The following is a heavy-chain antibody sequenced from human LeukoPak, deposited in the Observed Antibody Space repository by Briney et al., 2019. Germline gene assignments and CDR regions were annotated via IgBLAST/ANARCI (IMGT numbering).Heavy chain of an antibody. CDR1: GFTFSSSA. CDR2: ISGGGIS. CDR3: AKGQWELVV. V-gene: IGHV3-23*01. J-gene: IGHJ4*02. D-gene: IGHD1-26*01. Sequence: GGSLRLSCSVAGFTFSSSAMSWVRQAPGKGLEWVSSISGGGISYHADTVKGRFTISRDNSKNILYLQMNSLKPEDTAFYYCAKGQWELVVWGQGTLVAVAS.